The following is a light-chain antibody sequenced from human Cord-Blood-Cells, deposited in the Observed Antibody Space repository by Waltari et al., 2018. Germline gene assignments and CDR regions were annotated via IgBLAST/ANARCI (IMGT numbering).Light chain of an antibody. CDR2: GSS. V-gene: IGKV3-20*01. J-gene: IGKJ1*01. CDR3: QQYGSSPWT. CDR1: PSVSSSY. Sequence: EIVLTQSPGTLSLSPGERATLSCRASPSVSSSYLAWYQQKPGQAPMLLIYGSSSRATGIPAGCSGSGSGTDFTLTISRLEPEDFAVYYCQQYGSSPWTFGQGTKVGIK.